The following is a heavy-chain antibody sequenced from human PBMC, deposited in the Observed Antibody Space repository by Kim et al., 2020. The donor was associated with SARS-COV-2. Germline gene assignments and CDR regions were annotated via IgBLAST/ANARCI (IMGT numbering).Heavy chain of an antibody. CDR2: ISWNSGTI. Sequence: GGSLRLSCAASEFTFGDYAMHWVRQAPGKGLEWVSGISWNSGTIVYAGSVKGRFTISRDNAKNSLYLQMNSLRPEDTAFYYCAKDQYCTNGVCYTAVDYWGQGTLVTVSS. CDR3: AKDQYCTNGVCYTAVDY. CDR1: EFTFGDYA. D-gene: IGHD2-8*01. J-gene: IGHJ4*02. V-gene: IGHV3-9*01.